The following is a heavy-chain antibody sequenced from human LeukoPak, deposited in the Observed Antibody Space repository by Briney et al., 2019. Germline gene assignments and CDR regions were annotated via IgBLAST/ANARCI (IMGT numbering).Heavy chain of an antibody. CDR3: ARSPRTTPEDY. V-gene: IGHV4-39*01. CDR1: GGSISTCCSY. D-gene: IGHD4-17*01. CDR2: IYYSGST. J-gene: IGHJ4*02. Sequence: PSETLSLTCTVSGGSISTCCSYWGWIRQPPGKGLEWIGTIYYSGSTYYNPSLKSRVIMSVDASQNQFSLKLSSVTAADTAVYYCARSPRTTPEDYWGQGTLVTVSS.